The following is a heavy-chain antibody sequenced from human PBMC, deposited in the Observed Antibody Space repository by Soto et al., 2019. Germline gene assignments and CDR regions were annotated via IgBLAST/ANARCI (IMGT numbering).Heavy chain of an antibody. D-gene: IGHD5-12*01. J-gene: IGHJ6*02. V-gene: IGHV4-59*01. Sequence: SETLSLTCTVSGGSISSYYWSWIRQPPGKGLEWIGYIYYSGSTNYNPSLKSRVTISVDTSKNQFSLKLSSVTAADTAVYYCARSPGLRGAYYGMDVWGQGTTVTVSS. CDR3: ARSPGLRGAYYGMDV. CDR2: IYYSGST. CDR1: GGSISSYY.